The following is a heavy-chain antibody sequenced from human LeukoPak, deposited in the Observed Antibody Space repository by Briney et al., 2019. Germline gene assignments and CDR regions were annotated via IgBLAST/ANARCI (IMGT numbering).Heavy chain of an antibody. J-gene: IGHJ4*02. Sequence: ASVKVSCKASGYTFTGYYMHWVRQAPGQGLEWMGWINPNSGGTNYAQKFQGRVTMTGDTSISTAYMELSRLRSDDTAVYYCARVSGSYYVSYGFDYWGQGTLVTVSS. CDR1: GYTFTGYY. CDR3: ARVSGSYYVSYGFDY. CDR2: INPNSGGT. V-gene: IGHV1-2*02. D-gene: IGHD1-26*01.